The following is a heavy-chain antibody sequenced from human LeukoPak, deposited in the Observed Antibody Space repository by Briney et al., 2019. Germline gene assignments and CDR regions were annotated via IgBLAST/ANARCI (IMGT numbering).Heavy chain of an antibody. CDR3: AKDSLGYCSGDSCYGRYYFDY. D-gene: IGHD2-15*01. J-gene: IGHJ4*02. V-gene: IGHV3-33*06. CDR2: IWYDGSNK. CDR1: GFTFSSYG. Sequence: GGSLRLSCAASGFTFSSYGMHWVRQAPGKGLEWVAVIWYDGSNKYYADPVKGRFTISRDNSKNTLYLQMNSLRAEDTAVYYCAKDSLGYCSGDSCYGRYYFDYWGQGTLVTVSS.